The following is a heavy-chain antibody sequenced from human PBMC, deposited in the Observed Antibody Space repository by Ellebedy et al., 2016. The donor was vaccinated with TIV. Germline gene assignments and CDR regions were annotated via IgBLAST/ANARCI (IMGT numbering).Heavy chain of an antibody. Sequence: SETLSLXXTVSGGSISSSSYYWSWIRQPPGKGLEWIGEINHSGSTNYNPSLKSRVTISVDTSKNQFSLKLSSVTAADTAVYYCAREGFPPLAAADYYYYYYMDVWGKGTTVTVSS. D-gene: IGHD6-13*01. V-gene: IGHV4-39*07. J-gene: IGHJ6*03. CDR3: AREGFPPLAAADYYYYYYMDV. CDR2: INHSGST. CDR1: GGSISSSSYY.